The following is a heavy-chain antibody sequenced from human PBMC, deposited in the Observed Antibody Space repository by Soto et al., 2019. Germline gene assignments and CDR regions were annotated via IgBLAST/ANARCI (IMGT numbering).Heavy chain of an antibody. D-gene: IGHD2-8*01. Sequence: QVQVVESGGGVVQPGRSLRLSCVASGFTFNIYGMHWVRQAPGKGLEWVAVISYDGRYKYYGDSVKGRFTISRDNSRNMLYLQMDSLSADDTAMYSCAKDFGQQRYCLNGVCFPDSWGRGTLVTVSS. V-gene: IGHV3-30*18. CDR1: GFTFNIYG. CDR3: AKDFGQQRYCLNGVCFPDS. CDR2: ISYDGRYK. J-gene: IGHJ5*01.